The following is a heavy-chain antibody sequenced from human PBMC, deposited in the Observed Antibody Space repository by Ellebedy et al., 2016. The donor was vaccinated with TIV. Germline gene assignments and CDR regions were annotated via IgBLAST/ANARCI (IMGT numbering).Heavy chain of an antibody. CDR1: GGSISSSSYY. CDR3: ARQGIPEGANDY. J-gene: IGHJ4*02. D-gene: IGHD1-26*01. V-gene: IGHV4-39*01. Sequence: MPSETLSLTCTVSGGSISSSSYYWGWIRQPPGKGLEWIGSIYYSRSTYYNPSLKSRVTISVDTSKNQFSLKLSSVTAADTAVYYCARQGIPEGANDYWGQGTLVTVSS. CDR2: IYYSRST.